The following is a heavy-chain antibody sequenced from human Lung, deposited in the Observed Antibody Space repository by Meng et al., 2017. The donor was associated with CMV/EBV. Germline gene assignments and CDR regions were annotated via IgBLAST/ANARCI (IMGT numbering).Heavy chain of an antibody. J-gene: IGHJ5*02. CDR3: ARGRVTGTTGGWLDP. CDR1: GGSFSGYY. Sequence: SETLSLTCAVYGGSFSGYYWSWIRQPPGKGLEWIGEINHSGSTNYNPSLKSRVTISVDTSKNQFSLKLSSVTAEDTAVYYCARGRVTGTTGGWLDPWGQGXLVTVSS. V-gene: IGHV4-34*01. D-gene: IGHD1-7*01. CDR2: INHSGST.